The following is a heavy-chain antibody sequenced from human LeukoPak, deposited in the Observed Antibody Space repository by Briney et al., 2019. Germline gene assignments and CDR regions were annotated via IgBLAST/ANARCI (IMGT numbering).Heavy chain of an antibody. J-gene: IGHJ3*02. CDR3: ARAGWLGAFDI. V-gene: IGHV3-13*01. CDR2: IGTAGDT. D-gene: IGHD2-15*01. CDR1: GFTFSSYD. Sequence: QAGGSLRLSCAASGFTFSSYDMHWVRQATGKGLEWVSAIGTAGDTYYPGSVKGRFTISRENAKNSLYLQMNSLRAGDTAVYYCARAGWLGAFDIWGQGTLISVSP.